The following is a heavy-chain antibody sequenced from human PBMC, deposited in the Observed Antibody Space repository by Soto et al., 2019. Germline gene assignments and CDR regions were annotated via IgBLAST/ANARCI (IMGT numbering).Heavy chain of an antibody. V-gene: IGHV1-2*02. J-gene: IGHJ4*02. D-gene: IGHD1-26*01. Sequence: ASVKVSCRASGYTFTVYCMHWVRQAPGQGLEWMGWINPKSGGTMYPQKFQGRVTMTWDTSISTAYMALTRLRSDDTAVYYCATDQGGSYGLGIDYWCQGILVTVFS. CDR2: INPKSGGT. CDR3: ATDQGGSYGLGIDY. CDR1: GYTFTVYC.